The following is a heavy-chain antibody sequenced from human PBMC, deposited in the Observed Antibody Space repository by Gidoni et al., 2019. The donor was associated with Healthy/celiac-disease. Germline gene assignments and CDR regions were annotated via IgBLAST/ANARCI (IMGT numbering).Heavy chain of an antibody. D-gene: IGHD3-10*01. CDR2: IYYSGST. CDR1: GGSISSSSYY. J-gene: IGHJ4*02. Sequence: QLQLQESGPGLVKPSETLSLTCTVSGGSISSSSYYWGWIRQPPGKGLEWIGSIYYSGSTYYNPSLKSRVTISVDTSKNQFSLKLSSVTAADTAVYYCARDTGTRGRLFDYWGQGTLVTVSS. CDR3: ARDTGTRGRLFDY. V-gene: IGHV4-39*02.